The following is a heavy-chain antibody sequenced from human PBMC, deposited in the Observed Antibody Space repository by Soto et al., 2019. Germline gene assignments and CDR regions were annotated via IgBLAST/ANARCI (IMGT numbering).Heavy chain of an antibody. CDR3: AKDRLAGNFDY. CDR1: GVTLNNYA. Sequence: GSLRLSCEASGVTLNNYARNWFRQAPGMGLEWVATISNTGGGTYYADSVKGRFTISRDNSKNTLYLQMSSLRVEDTAVYYCAKDRLAGNFDYWGHGTQVTVSS. V-gene: IGHV3-23*01. J-gene: IGHJ4*01. CDR2: ISNTGGGT.